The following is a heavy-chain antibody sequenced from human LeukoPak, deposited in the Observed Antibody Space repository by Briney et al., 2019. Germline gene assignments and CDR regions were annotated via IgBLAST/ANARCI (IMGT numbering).Heavy chain of an antibody. CDR2: ISSSSSYI. V-gene: IGHV3-21*01. CDR3: ARDMRSFKGYCSSTSCWGFFDP. Sequence: PGGALRLSCAASGFTFSSYSMNWVRQSPGKELEWVSSISSSSSYIYYADLVKGRFTISRDNAKNSLYLQMNSLRAEDTAVYYCARDMRSFKGYCSSTSCWGFFDPWGQGTLVTVSS. CDR1: GFTFSSYS. D-gene: IGHD2-2*01. J-gene: IGHJ5*02.